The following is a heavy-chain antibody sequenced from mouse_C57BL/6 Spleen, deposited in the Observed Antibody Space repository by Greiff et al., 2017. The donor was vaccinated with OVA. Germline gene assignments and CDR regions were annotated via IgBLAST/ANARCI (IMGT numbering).Heavy chain of an antibody. CDR2: IYPRSGNT. D-gene: IGHD2-10*02. J-gene: IGHJ2*01. Sequence: QVHVKQSGAELARPGASVKLSCKASGYTFTSYGISWVKQRTGQGLEWIGEIYPRSGNTYYNEKFKGKATLTANKSSSTAYMELRSLTSEDSAVYFCARRYGNYGEVCFDYWGQGTTLTVSS. CDR1: GYTFTSYG. V-gene: IGHV1-81*01. CDR3: ARRYGNYGEVCFDY.